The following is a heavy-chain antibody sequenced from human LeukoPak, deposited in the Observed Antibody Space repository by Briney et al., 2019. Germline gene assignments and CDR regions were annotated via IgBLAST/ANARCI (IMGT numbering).Heavy chain of an antibody. V-gene: IGHV3-66*02. Sequence: GGSLRLSCAASGFTVSSNYMSWVRQAPGKGLEWVSVIYSGGSTNYADSVKGRFTISRDNSKNTLYLQMNSLRAEDTAVYYCARYYYDSSGAGSLWGQGTLVTVSS. J-gene: IGHJ4*02. CDR3: ARYYYDSSGAGSL. CDR1: GFTVSSNY. CDR2: IYSGGST. D-gene: IGHD3-22*01.